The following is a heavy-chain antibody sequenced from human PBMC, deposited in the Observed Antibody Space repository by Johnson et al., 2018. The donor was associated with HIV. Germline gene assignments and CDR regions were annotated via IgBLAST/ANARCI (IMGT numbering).Heavy chain of an antibody. Sequence: QVQLVESGGGVVQPGRSLRLSCAASGFTFSSYGMHWVRQAPGKGLEWVAVISYDGTNRYYADSVKGRFTISRHNSKNTLYLQMNSLIPEDTGVYYCAREDESSGYAVTVDIWGQGTLVTVSS. CDR3: AREDESSGYAVTVDI. D-gene: IGHD3-22*01. V-gene: IGHV3-30*19. CDR2: ISYDGTNR. CDR1: GFTFSSYG. J-gene: IGHJ3*02.